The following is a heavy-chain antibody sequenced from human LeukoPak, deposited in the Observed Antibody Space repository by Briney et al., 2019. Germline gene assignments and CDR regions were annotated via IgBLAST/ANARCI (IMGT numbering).Heavy chain of an antibody. D-gene: IGHD3-22*01. CDR2: INHDENEK. V-gene: IGHV3-7*01. Sequence: GGSLRLSCAASGFTFSSYWMSWARQAPGKGLEWVANINHDENEKYYVDSMKGRFTISRDNAKKSVYLQISSLRAEDTAVYYCARGRPNYHDTSGYYYGGYYFDYWGQGALVTVSS. CDR1: GFTFSSYW. J-gene: IGHJ4*02. CDR3: ARGRPNYHDTSGYYYGGYYFDY.